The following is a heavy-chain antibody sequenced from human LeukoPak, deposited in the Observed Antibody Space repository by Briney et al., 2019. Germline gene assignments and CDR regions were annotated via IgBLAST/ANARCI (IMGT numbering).Heavy chain of an antibody. CDR1: GFTFSTFG. Sequence: GRSLRLSCAASGFTFSTFGMSWVRRAPGKWPEWVSGITGSGATTYYADSVKGRFTISRDNSQNTLYLQMTTLRAEDTAVYYCAKVVSGFHFDCWGQGTLVTVSS. CDR3: AKVVSGFHFDC. J-gene: IGHJ4*02. D-gene: IGHD1-26*01. CDR2: ITGSGATT. V-gene: IGHV3-23*01.